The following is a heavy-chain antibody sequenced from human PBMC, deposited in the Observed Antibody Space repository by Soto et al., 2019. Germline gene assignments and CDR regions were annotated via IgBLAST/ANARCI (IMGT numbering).Heavy chain of an antibody. CDR3: AKDLSYSSSALANY. CDR1: GFTFSSYS. D-gene: IGHD6-6*01. J-gene: IGHJ4*02. CDR2: ISSSSSYI. V-gene: IGHV3-21*04. Sequence: GGSLRLSCAASGFTFSSYSMNWVRQAPGKGLEWVSSISSSSSYIYYADSVKGRFTISRDNSKNTLYLQMNSLRAEDTAVYYCAKDLSYSSSALANYWGQGTLVTVSS.